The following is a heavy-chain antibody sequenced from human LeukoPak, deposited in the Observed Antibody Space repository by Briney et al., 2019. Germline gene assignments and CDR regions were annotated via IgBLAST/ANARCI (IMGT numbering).Heavy chain of an antibody. D-gene: IGHD1-26*01. V-gene: IGHV5-51*01. CDR2: IYPGDSDT. CDR3: ARRVGGTTSRAFDI. Sequence: GESLKISCQGSGYSFTSYWIAWVRQMPGKGLEYMGIIYPGDSDTRYSTSFQGQVTISADKSITTAYLQWRSLKASDTAMYYCARRVGGTTSRAFDIWGQGTTVSVSS. CDR1: GYSFTSYW. J-gene: IGHJ3*02.